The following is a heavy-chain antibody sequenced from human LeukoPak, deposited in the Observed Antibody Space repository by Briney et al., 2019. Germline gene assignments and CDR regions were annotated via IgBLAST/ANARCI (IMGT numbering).Heavy chain of an antibody. J-gene: IGHJ4*02. Sequence: GRSLRLSCAASGFTFSSYGMHWVRQAPGKGLEWVAFIRYDGSNKYYADSVKGRFTISRDNSKNTLYLQMNSLRAEDTAVYYCEIWSGYYKDFDYWGQGTLVTVSS. CDR1: GFTFSSYG. CDR2: IRYDGSNK. V-gene: IGHV3-30*02. D-gene: IGHD3-3*01. CDR3: EIWSGYYKDFDY.